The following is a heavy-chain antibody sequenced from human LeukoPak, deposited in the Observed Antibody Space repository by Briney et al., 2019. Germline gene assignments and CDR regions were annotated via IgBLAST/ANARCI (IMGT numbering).Heavy chain of an antibody. CDR3: ARGDGSGSYPDYFDY. D-gene: IGHD3-10*01. CDR1: GGSISSSSYS. J-gene: IGHJ4*02. Sequence: SETLSLTCTVPGGSISSSSYSWGWIRQPPGKGLEWIGSIYYSGSTNYNPSLKSQVTISVDTSKNQFSLKLSSVTAADTAVYYCARGDGSGSYPDYFDYWGQGTLVTVSS. V-gene: IGHV4-39*07. CDR2: IYYSGST.